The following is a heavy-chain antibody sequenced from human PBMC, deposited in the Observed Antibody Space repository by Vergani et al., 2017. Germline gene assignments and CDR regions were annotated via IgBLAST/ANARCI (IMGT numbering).Heavy chain of an antibody. J-gene: IGHJ6*03. CDR3: ARGEMEPDYYYYYMDV. CDR1: GYTFSSYA. D-gene: IGHD1-26*01. V-gene: IGHV1-69*09. CDR2: IIPILGIA. Sequence: QVQLVQSGAEVKKPGASVKVSCKASGYTFSSYAISWVRQAPGQGLEWMGRIIPILGIANYAQKFQGRVMITADKSTSTAYMELSSLRSEDTAVYYCARGEMEPDYYYYYMDVWGKGTTVTVSS.